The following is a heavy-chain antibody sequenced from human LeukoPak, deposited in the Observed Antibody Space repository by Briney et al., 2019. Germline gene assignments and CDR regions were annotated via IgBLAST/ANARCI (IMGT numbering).Heavy chain of an antibody. CDR3: ARSWVAGYGGFDY. Sequence: GGSLRLSCAASGFTFSSYWMSWVRQAPGKGLEWVANIKQDGSEKYYVDSVKGRFTISRDNAKNSLYLQMNSLRAEDTAVYYCARSWVAGYGGFDYWGQGTLVTVSS. D-gene: IGHD6-19*01. V-gene: IGHV3-7*01. J-gene: IGHJ4*02. CDR2: IKQDGSEK. CDR1: GFTFSSYW.